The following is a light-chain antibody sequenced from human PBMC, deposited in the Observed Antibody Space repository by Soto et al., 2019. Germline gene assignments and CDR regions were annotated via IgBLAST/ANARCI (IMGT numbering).Light chain of an antibody. CDR1: KLGDKY. CDR3: QAWDSSTADVV. V-gene: IGLV3-1*01. J-gene: IGLJ2*01. CDR2: QDT. Sequence: SYELTQPPSVSVSPGQTASITCSGDKLGDKYVCWYQQKPGQSPVLVIYQDTKRPSGIPERFSGSNSGNTATLTISGTQAMDEADYYCQAWDSSTADVVFGGGTQLTVL.